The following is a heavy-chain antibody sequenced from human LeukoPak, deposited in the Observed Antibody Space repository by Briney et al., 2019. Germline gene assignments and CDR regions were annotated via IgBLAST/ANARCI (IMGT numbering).Heavy chain of an antibody. V-gene: IGHV4-4*02. J-gene: IGHJ4*02. Sequence: PSETLSLTCGVSGGSITSTNWWSWVRQPPGQGLEWIGEISLTGRTNYNPSLIGRVIMSLDESRNQLSLTLTSVTAADTAMHYCTRESGPYCPFGYWGQGTLVVVPS. CDR1: GGSITSTNW. CDR3: TRESGPYCPFGY. CDR2: ISLTGRT. D-gene: IGHD1-26*01.